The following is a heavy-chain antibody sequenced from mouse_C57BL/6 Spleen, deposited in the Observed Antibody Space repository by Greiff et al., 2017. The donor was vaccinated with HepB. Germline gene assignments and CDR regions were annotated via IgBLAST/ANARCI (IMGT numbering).Heavy chain of an antibody. CDR3: ARRSTLSPRSMDY. CDR2: IYPRSGNT. J-gene: IGHJ4*01. CDR1: GYTFTSYG. V-gene: IGHV1-81*01. Sequence: QVHVKQSGAELARPGASVKLSCKASGYTFTSYGISWVKQRTGQGLEWIGEIYPRSGNTYYNEKFKGKATLTADKSSSTAYMELRSLTSEDSAVYFCARRSTLSPRSMDYWGQGTSVTVSS. D-gene: IGHD5-5*01.